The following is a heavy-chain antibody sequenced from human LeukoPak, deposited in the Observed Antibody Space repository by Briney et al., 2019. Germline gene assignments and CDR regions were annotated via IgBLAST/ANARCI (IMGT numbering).Heavy chain of an antibody. J-gene: IGHJ4*02. V-gene: IGHV3-48*03. CDR3: ARQYSSDWPSDC. CDR2: VSGSGTIK. CDR1: GFIFSSYE. D-gene: IGHD6-19*01. Sequence: PGGSLRLSCAASGFIFSSYEMNWVRQAPGKGLEWLSYVSGSGTIKYYADSVKGRFTISRDNAKDSVYLQMNSLTVEDTAVYFCARQYSSDWPSDCWGQGTLVTVSS.